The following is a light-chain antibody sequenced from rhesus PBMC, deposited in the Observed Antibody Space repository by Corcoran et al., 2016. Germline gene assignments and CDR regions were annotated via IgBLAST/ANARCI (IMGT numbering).Light chain of an antibody. V-gene: IGKV1-18*01. Sequence: DSQMTQSPSSLSASVGDKVTITCRASQGISSWLAWYQQKPGKAPKLLIYAASSCQSGVPSRFSGSGSGTDYTLTISSLQPEDFATYYCQQGYNTPFTFGPGTKLDIK. CDR1: QGISSW. CDR2: AAS. CDR3: QQGYNTPFT. J-gene: IGKJ3*01.